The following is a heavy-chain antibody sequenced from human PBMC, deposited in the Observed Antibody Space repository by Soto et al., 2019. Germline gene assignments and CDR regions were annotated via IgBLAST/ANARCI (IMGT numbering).Heavy chain of an antibody. D-gene: IGHD4-17*01. J-gene: IGHJ5*02. CDR2: IYYSGST. CDR1: GGSFSGYY. V-gene: IGHV4-59*01. CDR3: ARDPGSPYGNWFDP. Sequence: ASETLSLTCAVYGGSFSGYYRTWIRQPPGKGLEWIGYIYYSGSTNYNPSLKSRVTISVDTSKNQFSLKLSSVTAADTAVYYCARDPGSPYGNWFDPWGQGTLVTVSS.